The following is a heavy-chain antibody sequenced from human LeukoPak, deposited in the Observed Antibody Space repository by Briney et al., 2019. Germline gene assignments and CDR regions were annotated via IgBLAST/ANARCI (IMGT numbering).Heavy chain of an antibody. J-gene: IGHJ3*02. CDR2: ISWNSGSI. Sequence: GGSLRLSCAASGFTFDDYAMHWVRQAPGKGLEWVSGISWNSGSIGYADSVKGRFTISRDNAKNSLYLQMNSLRAEDTALYYCAKDQGTATDAFDIWGQGIMVTVSS. D-gene: IGHD3-10*01. CDR1: GFTFDDYA. V-gene: IGHV3-9*01. CDR3: AKDQGTATDAFDI.